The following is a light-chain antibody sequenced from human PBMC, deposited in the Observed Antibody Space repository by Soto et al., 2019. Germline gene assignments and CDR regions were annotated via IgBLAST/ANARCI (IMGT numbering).Light chain of an antibody. CDR2: DVT. CDR3: SSYSSSSTHVV. CDR1: SSDVGGFNY. Sequence: QSALTQPASVSGSPGRSVTISCTGSSSDVGGFNYVSWYQHLPGRAPKLIIYDVTNRPSGISYRFSASKSGRTASLTISELQAEDEADYYCSSYSSSSTHVVFGGGTKLTVL. V-gene: IGLV2-14*03. J-gene: IGLJ2*01.